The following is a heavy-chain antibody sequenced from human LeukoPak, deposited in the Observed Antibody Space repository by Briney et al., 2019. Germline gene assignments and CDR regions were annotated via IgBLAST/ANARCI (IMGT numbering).Heavy chain of an antibody. CDR1: GGSFTNFY. Sequence: PSETLSLTCAVSGGSFTNFYWSWIRQPPGKGLEWIGGINQNGLTNYSPSLKSRVTISLDTSKNQFSLRLDSVTAADTAVYYCARAQAYFWYFDFWGRGTLVSVSS. D-gene: IGHD2/OR15-2a*01. CDR2: INQNGLT. V-gene: IGHV4-34*01. J-gene: IGHJ2*01. CDR3: ARAQAYFWYFDF.